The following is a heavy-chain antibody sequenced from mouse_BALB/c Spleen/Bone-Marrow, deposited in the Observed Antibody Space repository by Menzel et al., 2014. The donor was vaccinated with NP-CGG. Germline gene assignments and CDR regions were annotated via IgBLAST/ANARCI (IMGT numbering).Heavy chain of an antibody. D-gene: IGHD3-2*01. J-gene: IGHJ4*01. Sequence: EVMLVESGGGLVKPGGSLKLSCAASGFTFSDYYMYWVRQTPEKRLEWVATISDGGSYTYYPDSVEGRFTISRDNAKNNLYLQMSSLKSEDTAMYYCARGGQLGAMDYWGQGTSVTVSS. CDR3: ARGGQLGAMDY. V-gene: IGHV5-4*02. CDR2: ISDGGSYT. CDR1: GFTFSDYY.